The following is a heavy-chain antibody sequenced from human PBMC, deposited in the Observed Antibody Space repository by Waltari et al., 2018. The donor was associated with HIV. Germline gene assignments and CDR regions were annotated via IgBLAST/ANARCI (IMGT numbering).Heavy chain of an antibody. V-gene: IGHV4-39*01. D-gene: IGHD1-26*01. CDR1: GGSISSSSYY. CDR3: ARRMGSYSPYFDF. CDR2: VFYSGSI. Sequence: QLQVQESGPGLVKPSETLSLICTVSGGSISSSSYYWGWIRQPPGKGLEWIGTVFYSGSIYYNPSLKSRVTISVDTSKNQFSLKLSSVTAADTAVYYCARRMGSYSPYFDFWGQGTLVTVSS. J-gene: IGHJ4*02.